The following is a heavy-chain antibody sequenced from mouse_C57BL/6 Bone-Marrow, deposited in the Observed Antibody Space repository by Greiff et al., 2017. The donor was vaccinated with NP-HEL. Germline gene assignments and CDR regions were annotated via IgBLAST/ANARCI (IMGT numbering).Heavy chain of an antibody. CDR1: GYTFTSYW. D-gene: IGHD2-5*01. J-gene: IGHJ3*01. CDR2: IYPGSGST. V-gene: IGHV1-55*01. CDR3: ARIKDYSNPAWFAY. Sequence: QVQLQQPGAELVKPGASVKMSCKASGYTFTSYWITWVKQRPGQGLEWIGDIYPGSGSTNYNEKFKSKATLTVDTSSSTAYMQLSSVTSEDSAVYYCARIKDYSNPAWFAYWGQGTLVTVSA.